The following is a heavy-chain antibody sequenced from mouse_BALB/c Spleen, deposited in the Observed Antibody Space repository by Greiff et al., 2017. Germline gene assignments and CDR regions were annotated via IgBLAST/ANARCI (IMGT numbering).Heavy chain of an antibody. Sequence: QVQLQQSGAELVKPGASVKLSCKASGYTFTSYYMYWVKQRPGQGLEWIGEINPSNGGTNFNEKFKSKATLTVDKFSSTAYMQLSSLTSEDSAVYYCTRGDGYPWFAYWGQGTLVTVSA. CDR3: TRGDGYPWFAY. D-gene: IGHD2-3*01. V-gene: IGHV1S81*02. CDR2: INPSNGGT. CDR1: GYTFTSYY. J-gene: IGHJ3*01.